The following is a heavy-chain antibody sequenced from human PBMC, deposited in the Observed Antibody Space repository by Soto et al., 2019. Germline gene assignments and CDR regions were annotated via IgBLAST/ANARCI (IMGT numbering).Heavy chain of an antibody. J-gene: IGHJ4*02. V-gene: IGHV3-73*01. CDR3: AIEGAGSGH. D-gene: IGHD1-26*01. CDR2: IRSKANNNAT. CDR1: GFTFSVSS. Sequence: EVQLVESGGGLVQPWGSVRLSCAASGFTFSVSSMHWVRQAPGKGLEWLGRIRSKANNNATTYSESVRGRFIISRDDSQDTMFLQMSSLRTEDTAMYYCAIEGAGSGHWGQGTLVTVSS.